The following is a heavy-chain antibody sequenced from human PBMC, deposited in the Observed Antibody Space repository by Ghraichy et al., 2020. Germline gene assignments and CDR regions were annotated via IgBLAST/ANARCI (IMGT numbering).Heavy chain of an antibody. CDR1: GGTFSSYT. CDR3: ARTLDGDYDLYYFDY. V-gene: IGHV1-69*02. CDR2: IIPILGIA. J-gene: IGHJ4*02. D-gene: IGHD4-17*01. Sequence: SVKVSCKASGGTFSSYTISWVRQAPGQGLEWMGRIIPILGIANYAQKFQGRVTITADKSTSTAYMELSSLRSEDTAVYYCARTLDGDYDLYYFDYWGQGTLVTFSS.